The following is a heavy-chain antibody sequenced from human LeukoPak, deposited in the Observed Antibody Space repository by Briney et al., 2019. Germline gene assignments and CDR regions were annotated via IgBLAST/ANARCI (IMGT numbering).Heavy chain of an antibody. CDR2: ISSSSSYI. Sequence: GGSLRLSCAASGFTFSDYYMSWIRQAPGKGLEWVSSISSSSSYIYYADSVKGRFTISRDNAKNSLYLQMNSLRAEDTAVYYCARGYSSSCVDYWGQGTLVTVSS. J-gene: IGHJ4*02. CDR1: GFTFSDYY. CDR3: ARGYSSSCVDY. D-gene: IGHD6-13*01. V-gene: IGHV3-11*06.